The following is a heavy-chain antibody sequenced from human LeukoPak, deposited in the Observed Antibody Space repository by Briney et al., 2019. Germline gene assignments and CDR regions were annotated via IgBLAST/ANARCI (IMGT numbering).Heavy chain of an antibody. CDR3: ATITVRGYYDSTALDY. J-gene: IGHJ4*02. Sequence: GASVKVSCKVSGYTLTELSMHWVRQAPGKGLEWMGGFDPEDGETIYAQKFQGRVTMTEDTSTDTAYMELSSLRPEDTAVYYCATITVRGYYDSTALDYWGQGTLVTVSS. V-gene: IGHV1-24*01. CDR1: GYTLTELS. D-gene: IGHD3-22*01. CDR2: FDPEDGET.